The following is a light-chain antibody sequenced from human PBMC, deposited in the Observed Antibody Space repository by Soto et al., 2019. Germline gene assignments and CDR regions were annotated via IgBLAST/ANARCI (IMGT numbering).Light chain of an antibody. Sequence: EVVMTQSPATLSVSPGERATLSCRASQRISSNLAWYQQRPGQAPRLLIYGASTRAPGIPARFSGSGSETEFTLTISSLQSEEFAVYYCQHYNNWPPWTFGQGTKVEIK. CDR1: QRISSN. CDR2: GAS. CDR3: QHYNNWPPWT. V-gene: IGKV3-15*01. J-gene: IGKJ1*01.